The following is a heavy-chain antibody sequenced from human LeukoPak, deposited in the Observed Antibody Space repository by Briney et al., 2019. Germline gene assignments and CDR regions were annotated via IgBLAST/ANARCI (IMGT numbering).Heavy chain of an antibody. CDR2: IRSKAYGGTT. Sequence: GGSLRLSCAASGFTFSNAWMSWVRQAPGKGLEWVGFIRSKAYGGTTEYAASVKGRFTISRDDSKSIAYLQMNSLKTEDTAVYYCTRSPFGGYVDYWGQGTLVTVSS. CDR1: GFTFSNAW. CDR3: TRSPFGGYVDY. D-gene: IGHD3-16*01. J-gene: IGHJ4*02. V-gene: IGHV3-49*04.